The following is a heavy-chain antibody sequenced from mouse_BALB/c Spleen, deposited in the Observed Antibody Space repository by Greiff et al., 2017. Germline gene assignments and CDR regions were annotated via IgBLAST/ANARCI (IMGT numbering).Heavy chain of an antibody. J-gene: IGHJ3*01. CDR2: IDPANGNT. CDR1: GFNIKDTY. Sequence: EVQLQQSGAELVKPGASVKLSCTASGFNIKDTYMHWVKQRPEQGLEWIGRIDPANGNTKYDPKFQGKATITADTSSNTAYLQLSSLTSEDTAVYYCAGGSSFAWFAYWGQGTLVTVSA. CDR3: AGGSSFAWFAY. D-gene: IGHD1-1*01. V-gene: IGHV14-3*02.